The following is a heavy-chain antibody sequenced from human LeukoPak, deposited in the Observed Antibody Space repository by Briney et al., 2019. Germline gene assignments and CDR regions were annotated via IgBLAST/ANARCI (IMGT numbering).Heavy chain of an antibody. CDR2: IRSKASGATT. J-gene: IGHJ5*02. Sequence: PGRSLRLSCTASGFTFGDYAMSWVRQAPGKGLEWVGFIRSKASGATTEYAASVKGRFTISRDDSKSIAYLQMNSLKTEDTAVYYCTRGDGSGSSWGQGTLVTVSS. D-gene: IGHD3-10*01. CDR1: GFTFGDYA. CDR3: TRGDGSGSS. V-gene: IGHV3-49*04.